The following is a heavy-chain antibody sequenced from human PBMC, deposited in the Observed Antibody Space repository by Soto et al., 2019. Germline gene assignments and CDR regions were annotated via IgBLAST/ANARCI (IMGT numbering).Heavy chain of an antibody. V-gene: IGHV4-59*01. CDR2: IYNNGRT. Sequence: QVQLQESGPRLVKPSETLSLTCTVSGGSISSSSWSWIRQPPGRGLAWIGYIYNNGRTDYNTSLKSRVTISVDASKNHFSLKLSSVTPADTAVYYCARARFCTSTSCYHYFDFWGQGTLVTVSS. CDR3: ARARFCTSTSCYHYFDF. D-gene: IGHD2-2*01. J-gene: IGHJ4*02. CDR1: GGSISSSS.